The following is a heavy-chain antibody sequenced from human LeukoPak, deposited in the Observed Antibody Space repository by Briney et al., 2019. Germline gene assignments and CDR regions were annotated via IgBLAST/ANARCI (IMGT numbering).Heavy chain of an antibody. Sequence: GGSLRLSCAASGFTFSSYSMNWVRQAPGKGLEWVSSISSSSSSYIYYADSVKGRFTISRDNAKNSLYLQMNSLRAEDTAVYYCARLALLGYCSSTSCYTGPEFFDHWGQGTLVTVSS. CDR2: ISSSSSSYI. CDR3: ARLALLGYCSSTSCYTGPEFFDH. J-gene: IGHJ4*02. D-gene: IGHD2-2*02. V-gene: IGHV3-21*01. CDR1: GFTFSSYS.